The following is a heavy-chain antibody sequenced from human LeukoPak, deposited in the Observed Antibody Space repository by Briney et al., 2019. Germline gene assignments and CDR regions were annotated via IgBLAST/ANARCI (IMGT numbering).Heavy chain of an antibody. CDR2: INKDGSVI. CDR1: GFTFSSYA. Sequence: GGSLRLSCAASGFTFSSYAMSWVRQAPGKGLEWVSGINKDGSVIDYVESVKGRFSISRDNAKNTLYLQMNSLRVEDTAIYYCVKVRGRARVGYFDYWGQGALVTVSS. J-gene: IGHJ4*02. V-gene: IGHV3-23*03. D-gene: IGHD1-26*01. CDR3: VKVRGRARVGYFDY.